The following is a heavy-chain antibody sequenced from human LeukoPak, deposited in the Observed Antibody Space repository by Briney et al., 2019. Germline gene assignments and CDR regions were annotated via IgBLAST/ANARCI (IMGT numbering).Heavy chain of an antibody. Sequence: PGGSLRLSCAASGFTFSRYEMHWVRQAPGKGLEWVSYISSSGSTIYYADSVKGRFTISRDNAKNSLYLQMNSLRAEDTAVYYCARGRRVDTATRSYYYGLDVWGQGTTVTVSS. CDR1: GFTFSRYE. D-gene: IGHD5-18*01. J-gene: IGHJ6*02. CDR3: ARGRRVDTATRSYYYGLDV. V-gene: IGHV3-48*03. CDR2: ISSSGSTI.